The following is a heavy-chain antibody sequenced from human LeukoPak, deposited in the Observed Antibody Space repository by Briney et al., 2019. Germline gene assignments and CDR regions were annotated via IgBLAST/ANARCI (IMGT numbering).Heavy chain of an antibody. CDR2: INHSGST. CDR1: GGSFSGYY. CDR3: ARGWLAQPGFDY. J-gene: IGHJ4*02. D-gene: IGHD1-14*01. Sequence: SETLSLTCAVYGGSFSGYYWSWIRQPPGKGLEWIGEINHSGSTNYNPSLKSRVTISVDTSKNQFSLKLSSVTAADTAVYYCARGWLAQPGFDYWGQGTLVTVSS. V-gene: IGHV4-34*01.